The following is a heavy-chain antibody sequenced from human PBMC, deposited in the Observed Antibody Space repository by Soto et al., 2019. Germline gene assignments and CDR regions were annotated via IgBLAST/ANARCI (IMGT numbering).Heavy chain of an antibody. V-gene: IGHV4-30-4*01. D-gene: IGHD3-22*01. Sequence: QVQLQESGPGLVKPSQTLSLTCTVSGGSISSGDYYWSWIRQPPGKGLEWIGYIYYSGSTYDNPSLKSRVTISVDTSKHQSCLKLSSVTAADTAVYYCARDFYDSSGYDFDYWGQGTLVTVSS. CDR1: GGSISSGDYY. CDR2: IYYSGST. J-gene: IGHJ4*02. CDR3: ARDFYDSSGYDFDY.